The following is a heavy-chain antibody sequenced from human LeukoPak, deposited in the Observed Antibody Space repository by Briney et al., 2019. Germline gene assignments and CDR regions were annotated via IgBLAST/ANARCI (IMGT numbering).Heavy chain of an antibody. J-gene: IGHJ5*02. CDR1: GYSFTSYW. CDR2: IYPGDSDT. V-gene: IGHV5-51*01. Sequence: ASVKVSCKGSGYSFTSYWIGWVRQMPGKGVEWMGIIYPGDSDTRYSPSFQGQVTISADKSISTAYLQWSSLKASDTAMYYCARHVGGSSASFDPWGQGTLVTVSS. D-gene: IGHD3-10*01. CDR3: ARHVGGSSASFDP.